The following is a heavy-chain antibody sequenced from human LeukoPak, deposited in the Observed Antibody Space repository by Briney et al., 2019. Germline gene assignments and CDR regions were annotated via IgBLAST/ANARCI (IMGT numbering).Heavy chain of an antibody. J-gene: IGHJ5*02. CDR1: GGSFSGYY. V-gene: IGHV4-34*01. CDR2: INHSGST. Sequence: SETLSLTCAVYGGSFSGYYWSWIRQPPGKGLEWIGEINHSGSTNYNPSLKSRVTISVDTSTNKFSLKLSSVTAADTAVYYCARGSRDFWSGYYGRSYWFDPWGQGTLVTVSS. CDR3: ARGSRDFWSGYYGRSYWFDP. D-gene: IGHD3-3*01.